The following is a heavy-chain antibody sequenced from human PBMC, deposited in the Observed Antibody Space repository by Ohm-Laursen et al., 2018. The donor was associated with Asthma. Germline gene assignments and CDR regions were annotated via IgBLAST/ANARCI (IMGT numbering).Heavy chain of an antibody. CDR1: GGSISSGDYY. V-gene: IGHV4-30-4*01. CDR3: ARDDRYCSGGSCYSRMDV. J-gene: IGHJ6*02. D-gene: IGHD2-15*01. Sequence: SQTLSLTCTVSGGSISSGDYYWSWIRQPPGKGLEWIGYIYYSGSTYYNPSLKSRVTISVDTSKNQFSLKLSSVTAADTAVYYCARDDRYCSGGSCYSRMDVWGQGTTVTVSS. CDR2: IYYSGST.